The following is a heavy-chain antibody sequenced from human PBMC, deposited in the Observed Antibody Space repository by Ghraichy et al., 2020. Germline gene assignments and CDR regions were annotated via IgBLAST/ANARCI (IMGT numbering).Heavy chain of an antibody. CDR2: ISGSGKTS. D-gene: IGHD1-7*01. Sequence: GESLNISCVASGFTFSGYSINWVRQVPGKGLEWVSHISGSGKTSFYADSVKGRFTISRDNVKNSLYLQMNSLRAEDTAVYYCARVRAKLELYDWGQGTLVTVSS. CDR3: ARVRAKLELYD. J-gene: IGHJ4*02. V-gene: IGHV3-48*01. CDR1: GFTFSGYS.